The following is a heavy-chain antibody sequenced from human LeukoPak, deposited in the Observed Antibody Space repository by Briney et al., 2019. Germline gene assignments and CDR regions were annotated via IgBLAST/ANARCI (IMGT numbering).Heavy chain of an antibody. CDR3: ASLTMIVVP. J-gene: IGHJ4*02. D-gene: IGHD3-22*01. V-gene: IGHV4-34*01. Sequence: SETLSLTCAVYGGSFSGYYWSWIRQPPGKGLEWIGEINHSGSTNYNPSLKSRVTISVDTSKNQFSLRLSSVTAADTAVYYCASLTMIVVPWGQGTLVTVSS. CDR2: INHSGST. CDR1: GGSFSGYY.